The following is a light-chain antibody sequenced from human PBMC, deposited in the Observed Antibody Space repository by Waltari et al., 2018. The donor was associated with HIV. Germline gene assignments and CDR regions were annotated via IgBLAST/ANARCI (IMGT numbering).Light chain of an antibody. V-gene: IGLV2-8*01. CDR1: SSDVGGYNY. CDR2: DVI. J-gene: IGLJ2*01. Sequence: QSALTQPPSASGSPGQSVTLSCTGTSSDVGGYNYVSWHQQHPGKATKLIIYDVINTPSGVPDRFSGSTSGNPASLTVSGLQPEDEADYYCSSHAGSKVVFGGVTRLTVL. CDR3: SSHAGSKVV.